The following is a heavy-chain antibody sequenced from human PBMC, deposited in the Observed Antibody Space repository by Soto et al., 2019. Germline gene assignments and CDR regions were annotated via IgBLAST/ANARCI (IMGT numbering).Heavy chain of an antibody. D-gene: IGHD5-18*01. CDR3: ARGARGYRIHRKTRNNWFDP. J-gene: IGHJ5*02. CDR2: INHSGST. CDR1: GGSFSGDY. Sequence: QVQLQQWGAGLLKHSETLSLTCAVYGGSFSGDYWSWIRQPPGKGLEWIGEINHSGSTNYNPSLKSRVTISVDTSKNQFSLKLSSVTAADTAVYYCARGARGYRIHRKTRNNWFDPWGQGTLVTVSS. V-gene: IGHV4-34*01.